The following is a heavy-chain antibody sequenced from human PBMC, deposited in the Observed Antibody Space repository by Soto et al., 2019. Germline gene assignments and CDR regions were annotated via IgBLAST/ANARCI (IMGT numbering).Heavy chain of an antibody. CDR3: AREVCSSTTRYSTPPAYGMDV. CDR2: ISSSSTI. Sequence: PGGSLRLSCAASGFTFNNYNMNWVRQAPGKGLEWVSYISSSSTIYYADSVKGRFTISRDNAKNSLYLQMNSLRDEDTAVYYCAREVCSSTTRYSTPPAYGMDVWRHGTKVSV. D-gene: IGHD2-2*01. V-gene: IGHV3-48*02. J-gene: IGHJ6*02. CDR1: GFTFNNYN.